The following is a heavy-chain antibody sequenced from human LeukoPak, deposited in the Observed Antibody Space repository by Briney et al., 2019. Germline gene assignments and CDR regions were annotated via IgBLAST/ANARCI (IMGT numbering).Heavy chain of an antibody. CDR3: AREVGS. D-gene: IGHD1-26*01. V-gene: IGHV3-66*01. J-gene: IGHJ5*02. Sequence: GGSLRLSCAVSGFIVSSNYISWVRQAPGTGLKWLSVIYASGNSYYDDSVRGRFSFSRDDSKNTVYLQMSTLRVEDTGVYYCAREVGSWGQGTQVTVSS. CDR2: IYASGNS. CDR1: GFIVSSNY.